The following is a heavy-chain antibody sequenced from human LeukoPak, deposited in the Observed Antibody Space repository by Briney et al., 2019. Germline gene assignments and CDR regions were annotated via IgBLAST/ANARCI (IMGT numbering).Heavy chain of an antibody. J-gene: IGHJ5*02. D-gene: IGHD3-22*01. CDR1: GFTFSSYA. V-gene: IGHV3-23*01. Sequence: GGSLRLSCAASGFTFSSYAMGWVRQAPGKGLEWVSAISGSGGSTYYADSVKGRFTISRDNSKNTLYLQMNSLRAEETAVYYCAKDHLATNTLYYYDSSGYYPNWFDPWGQGTLVTVS. CDR2: ISGSGGST. CDR3: AKDHLATNTLYYYDSSGYYPNWFDP.